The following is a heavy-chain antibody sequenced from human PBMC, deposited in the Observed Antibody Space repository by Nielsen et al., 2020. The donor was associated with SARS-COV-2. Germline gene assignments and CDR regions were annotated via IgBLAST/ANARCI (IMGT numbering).Heavy chain of an antibody. CDR3: ARRVDTAMVLLDY. D-gene: IGHD5-18*01. J-gene: IGHJ4*02. Sequence: SETLSLTCAVYGGSFSGYYWSWIRQPPGKGLEWIGEINHSGSTNYNPSLKSRVTISVDTSKNQFSLKLSSVTAADTAVYYCARRVDTAMVLLDYWGQGTLVTVSS. V-gene: IGHV4-34*01. CDR2: INHSGST. CDR1: GGSFSGYY.